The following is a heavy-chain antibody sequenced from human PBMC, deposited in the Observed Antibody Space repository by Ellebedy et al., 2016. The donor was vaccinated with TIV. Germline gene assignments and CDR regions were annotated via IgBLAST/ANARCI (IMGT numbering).Heavy chain of an antibody. J-gene: IGHJ4*02. CDR1: GGTFSRDT. CDR2: IIPTVGRA. CDR3: ARGGVAGTPFDY. V-gene: IGHV1-69*13. D-gene: IGHD1-1*01. Sequence: AASVKVSCKASGGTFSRDTISWVRQAPGQGREWMGGIIPTVGRANLAQKFQGRVTITADASTSTAHMELSSLRSEDMAVYCCARGGVAGTPFDYWGQGTLVTVSS.